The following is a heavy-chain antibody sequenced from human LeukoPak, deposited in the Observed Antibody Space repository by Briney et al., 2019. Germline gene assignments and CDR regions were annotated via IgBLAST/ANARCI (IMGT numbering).Heavy chain of an antibody. CDR1: GGTFSSYA. Sequence: ASVKVSCKASGGTFSSYAISWVRQAPGQGLEWMGRISAYNGNTNYAQKLQGRVTMTTDTSTSTAYMELRSLRSDDTAVYYCARSFGFLEWLFDYWGQGTLVTVSS. V-gene: IGHV1-18*01. J-gene: IGHJ4*02. CDR2: ISAYNGNT. CDR3: ARSFGFLEWLFDY. D-gene: IGHD3-3*01.